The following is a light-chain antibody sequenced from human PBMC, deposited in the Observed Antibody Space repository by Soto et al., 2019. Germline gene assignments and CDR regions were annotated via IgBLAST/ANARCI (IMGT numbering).Light chain of an antibody. CDR2: AAS. CDR3: QKYNSAPWT. V-gene: IGKV1-27*01. CDR1: QGISTF. J-gene: IGKJ1*01. Sequence: DIQMTQSPSSLSASVGDRVTITCRASQGISTFLAWHQQKPGKVPKLLIYAASTLQSGVPSRFSGSGSGTDFTLTINSLQPEDVATYYCQKYNSAPWTFGQGTKVEIK.